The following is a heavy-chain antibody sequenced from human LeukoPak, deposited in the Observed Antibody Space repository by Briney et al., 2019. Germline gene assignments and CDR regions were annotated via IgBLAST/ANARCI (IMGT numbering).Heavy chain of an antibody. V-gene: IGHV4-59*08. CDR1: GGSISSYY. CDR2: IYYSGST. D-gene: IGHD1-26*01. CDR3: ARLSIQWELLADY. J-gene: IGHJ4*02. Sequence: SETLSLTCTVSGGSISSYYWSWNRQPPGKGLEWIGYIYYSGSTNYNPSLKSRVTISVDTSKNQFSLKLSSVTAADTAVYYCARLSIQWELLADYWGQGTLVTVSS.